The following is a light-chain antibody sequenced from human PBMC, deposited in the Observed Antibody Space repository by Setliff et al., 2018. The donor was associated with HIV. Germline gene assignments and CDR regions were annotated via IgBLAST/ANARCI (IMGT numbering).Light chain of an antibody. CDR3: NSYTSSSTYV. CDR2: DVN. Sequence: QSVLAQPASVSGSPGQSITISCTGTSSNVGGYHYVSWYQQHPDKAPKLMIYDVNKRPSGVSNRFSGSKSGNTASLTISGLQAEDEADYYCNSYTSSSTYVFGTGTKATVL. CDR1: SSNVGGYHY. J-gene: IGLJ1*01. V-gene: IGLV2-14*01.